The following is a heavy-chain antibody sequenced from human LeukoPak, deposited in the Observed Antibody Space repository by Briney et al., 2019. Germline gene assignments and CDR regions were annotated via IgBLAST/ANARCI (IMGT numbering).Heavy chain of an antibody. D-gene: IGHD3-10*01. CDR3: ARVRHGSGRPFDY. V-gene: IGHV4-34*01. Sequence: PSETLSLTCAVYGGSFSGYYWSWIRQPPGKGLEWIGEINHSGSTNYNPSLKSRVTISVDTSKNQFSLKLSSVTAADTAVYYCARVRHGSGRPFDYWGQGTLVTVSS. CDR2: INHSGST. J-gene: IGHJ4*02. CDR1: GGSFSGYY.